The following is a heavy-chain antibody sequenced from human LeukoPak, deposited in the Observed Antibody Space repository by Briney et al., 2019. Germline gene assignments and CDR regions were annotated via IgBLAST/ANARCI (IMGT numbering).Heavy chain of an antibody. CDR1: DGSISSYY. J-gene: IGHJ4*02. CDR3: ARAPFYYDSSGYPYFDG. D-gene: IGHD3-22*01. V-gene: IGHV4-59*01. Sequence: SETLSLTCTVSDGSISSYYWSWIRQPPGKGLEWSGYIYYTGSTNHNPSLKSRVTISVDMSKNQFSLKLSSVTAADTAVYYCARAPFYYDSSGYPYFDGWGQGTLVTVSS. CDR2: IYYTGST.